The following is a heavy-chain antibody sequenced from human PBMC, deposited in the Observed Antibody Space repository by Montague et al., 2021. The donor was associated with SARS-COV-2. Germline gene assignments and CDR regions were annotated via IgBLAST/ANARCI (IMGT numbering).Heavy chain of an antibody. V-gene: IGHV4-31*03. Sequence: TLSLTCTVSGGSISSSGYYWSWIRQHPGKGLEWIGYIYYDGYTYYNPSLKSRVTISVDTSKNQFSLNLSSVTAADTAVYYCARFAIGAAWGYGMDVWGQGTTVTVSS. D-gene: IGHD4/OR15-4a*01. CDR2: IYYDGYT. J-gene: IGHJ6*02. CDR1: GGSISSSGYY. CDR3: ARFAIGAAWGYGMDV.